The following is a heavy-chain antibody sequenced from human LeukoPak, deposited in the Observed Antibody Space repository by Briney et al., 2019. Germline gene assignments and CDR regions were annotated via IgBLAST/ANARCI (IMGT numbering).Heavy chain of an antibody. CDR2: IFPSGGEI. J-gene: IGHJ4*02. CDR1: GFTFSSYA. V-gene: IGHV3-23*01. Sequence: GGSLRLSCAASGFTFSSYAMGWVRQAPGKGLEWVSSIFPSGGEIHYADSVRGRFTISRDNSKSILSLQMNSLRAEDTAIYYCATYRQVLLPFESWGQGTLVTVSS. CDR3: ATYRQVLLPFES. D-gene: IGHD5-18*01.